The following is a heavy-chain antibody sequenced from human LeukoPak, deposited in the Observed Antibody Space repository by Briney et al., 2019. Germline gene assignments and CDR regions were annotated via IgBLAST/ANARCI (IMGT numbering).Heavy chain of an antibody. CDR1: GGSFSGYY. Sequence: SETLSLTCAVYGGSFSGYYWSWIRQPPGKGLEWIGEINHSGSTNYNPSLKSRVTISVDTSKNQFSLKLSSVTAADTAVYYCAREGNPGVRGAKVDYWGQGTLVTVSS. CDR2: INHSGST. CDR3: AREGNPGVRGAKVDY. D-gene: IGHD3-10*01. V-gene: IGHV4-34*01. J-gene: IGHJ4*02.